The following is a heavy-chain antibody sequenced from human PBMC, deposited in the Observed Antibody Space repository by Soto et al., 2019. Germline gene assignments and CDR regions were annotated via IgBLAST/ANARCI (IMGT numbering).Heavy chain of an antibody. CDR1: GFTFSNYW. Sequence: EVQLVESGGGLVQPGGSLRLSCAVSGFTFSNYWMSWVRQAPGKGLEWVANIKKDGSEKYYVDSVKGRFTISRDNGKKSLYLQMNSLRAEDTAVYYCAAILGMDVWGQGTTVIVSS. CDR2: IKKDGSEK. D-gene: IGHD3-3*02. V-gene: IGHV3-7*05. J-gene: IGHJ6*02. CDR3: AAILGMDV.